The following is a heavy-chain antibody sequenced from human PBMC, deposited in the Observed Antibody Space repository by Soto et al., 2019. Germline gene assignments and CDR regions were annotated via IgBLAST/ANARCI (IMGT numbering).Heavy chain of an antibody. CDR3: ARHGGGNYPPLHDAFDI. J-gene: IGHJ3*02. D-gene: IGHD4-4*01. V-gene: IGHV5-51*01. CDR2: IYPGDSDT. CDR1: GYSFTTYW. Sequence: GESLKISCKGSGYSFTTYWIGWVRQMPGKGLEWMGIIYPGDSDTRYSPSFQGQVTISADKSTSTAYLQWSGLKASDTAMYYCARHGGGNYPPLHDAFDIWGQGTMVTVSS.